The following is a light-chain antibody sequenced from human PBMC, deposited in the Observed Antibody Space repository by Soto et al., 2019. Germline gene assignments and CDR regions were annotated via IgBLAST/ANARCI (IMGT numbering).Light chain of an antibody. CDR1: SSDVGGYNY. CDR3: SSYAGGNEV. CDR2: EVS. J-gene: IGLJ1*01. V-gene: IGLV2-8*01. Sequence: QSALTQPPSASGCPGQSVTISCTGTSSDVGGYNYVSWYQQHPGKAPKLMIFEVSKRPSGVPDRFSGSKSGNTASLTVSGLQAEDEADYYCSSYAGGNEVFGTGTKVTVL.